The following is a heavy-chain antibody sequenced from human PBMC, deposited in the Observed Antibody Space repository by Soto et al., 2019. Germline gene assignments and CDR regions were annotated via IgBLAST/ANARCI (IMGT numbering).Heavy chain of an antibody. CDR1: GYTFTSYG. Sequence: ASVKVSCKASGYTFTSYGISWVRQAPGQGLEWMGWISAYNGNTNYAQKLQGRVTMTTDTSTSTAYMELRSLRSDDTAVYYCARAPISRGSSGWYDGDGYYYMDVWGKGTTVTVSS. D-gene: IGHD6-19*01. V-gene: IGHV1-18*01. CDR3: ARAPISRGSSGWYDGDGYYYMDV. CDR2: ISAYNGNT. J-gene: IGHJ6*03.